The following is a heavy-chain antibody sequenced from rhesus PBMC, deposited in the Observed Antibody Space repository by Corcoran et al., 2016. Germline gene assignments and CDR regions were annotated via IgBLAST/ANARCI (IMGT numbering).Heavy chain of an antibody. Sequence: QLQLQESGPGLVKPSETLSLTCAVSGYSISSGYGWSWIRQPPGKGMKWIWYISYKGSTSYNPSLKSRVTISRDPSKNQFSLKLSSVTAAETAVYNCAGGYSGYSLYFDYWSQGVLVTVSS. D-gene: IGHD5-24*01. V-gene: IGHV4-122*02. CDR2: ISYKGST. CDR3: AGGYSGYSLYFDY. J-gene: IGHJ4*01. CDR1: GYSISSGYG.